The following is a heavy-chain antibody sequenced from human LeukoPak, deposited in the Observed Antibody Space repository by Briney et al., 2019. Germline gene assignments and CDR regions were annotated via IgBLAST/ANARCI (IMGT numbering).Heavy chain of an antibody. J-gene: IGHJ5*02. D-gene: IGHD1-26*01. V-gene: IGHV4-30-4*08. Sequence: PSETLSLTCAVSGGSISSGDYYWSWIRQPPGKGLEWIGCIYYSGSTYYNPSLKGRVTISVDTSKNQFSLKLTSVTAADTAVYYCARAGATHWFDPWGQGTLVTVSS. CDR3: ARAGATHWFDP. CDR2: IYYSGST. CDR1: GGSISSGDYY.